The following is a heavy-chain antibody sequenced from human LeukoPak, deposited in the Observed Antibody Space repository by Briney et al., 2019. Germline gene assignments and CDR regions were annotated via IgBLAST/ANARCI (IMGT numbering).Heavy chain of an antibody. Sequence: PRETLSLTCTVSGASISSYYCRWSRQPPGKGLGWIGVICDNGHTASNPSLKSRVTISVDTSKRQFSLKLSSLAAADTAVYYCATGRDPYKTGHWGQGTPVTVSS. J-gene: IGHJ4*02. CDR1: GASISSYY. V-gene: IGHV4-59*01. CDR2: ICDNGHT. CDR3: ATGRDPYKTGH. D-gene: IGHD3-10*01.